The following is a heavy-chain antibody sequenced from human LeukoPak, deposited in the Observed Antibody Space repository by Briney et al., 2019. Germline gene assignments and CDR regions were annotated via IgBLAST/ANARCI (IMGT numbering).Heavy chain of an antibody. CDR1: GGSISSSSYY. CDR2: IYYSGST. J-gene: IGHJ4*02. D-gene: IGHD4-17*01. V-gene: IGHV4-39*07. Sequence: PSETLSLTCTVSGGSISSSSYYWGWIRQPPGKGLEWIGSIYYSGSTYYNPSLKSRVTISVDTSKNQFSLKLSSVTAADTAVYYCVGTTVTESWPDLDYWGQGTLVTVSS. CDR3: VGTTVTESWPDLDY.